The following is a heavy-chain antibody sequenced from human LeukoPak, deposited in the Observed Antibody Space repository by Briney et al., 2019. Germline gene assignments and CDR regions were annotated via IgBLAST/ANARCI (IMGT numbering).Heavy chain of an antibody. CDR1: GGSFSGYY. CDR2: INHSGST. CDR3: ARRLWYYYDSSGYYPTLYYYYYMDV. V-gene: IGHV4-34*01. D-gene: IGHD3-22*01. Sequence: PSETLSLTCAVYGGSFSGYYWSWIRQPPGKGLEWIGEINHSGSTNYNPSLKSRVTISVDTSKNQFSLKLSSVTAADTAVYYCARRLWYYYDSSGYYPTLYYYYYMDVWGKGTTVTISS. J-gene: IGHJ6*03.